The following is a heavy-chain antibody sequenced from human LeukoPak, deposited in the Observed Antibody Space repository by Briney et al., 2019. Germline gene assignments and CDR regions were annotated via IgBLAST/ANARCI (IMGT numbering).Heavy chain of an antibody. CDR2: INSDGSSI. J-gene: IGHJ4*02. D-gene: IGHD3-22*01. CDR3: ARPISTYYYDSSGYYHSYYFDY. V-gene: IGHV3-74*01. Sequence: PGGSLRLSCAASGFTFSSHWMHWVRQAPGKGLVWVSRINSDGSSISYADSVKGRFTISRDNAKNTLYLQMNSLRAEDTAVYYCARPISTYYYDSSGYYHSYYFDYWGQGTLVTVSS. CDR1: GFTFSSHW.